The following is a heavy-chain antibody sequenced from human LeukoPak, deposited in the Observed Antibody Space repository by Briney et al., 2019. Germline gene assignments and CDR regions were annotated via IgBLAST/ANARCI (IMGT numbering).Heavy chain of an antibody. CDR2: IIPILGIA. J-gene: IGHJ6*02. CDR1: GGTFSSYA. CDR3: ARESGGIAAAGTDYYYGMDV. V-gene: IGHV1-69*04. D-gene: IGHD6-13*01. Sequence: ASVKVSCKASGGTFSSYAISWVRQAPGQGLEWMGRIIPILGIANYAQKFQGRVTITADKSTSTAYMELSSLRSEDTAVYYCARESGGIAAAGTDYYYGMDVWGQGTTVTVSS.